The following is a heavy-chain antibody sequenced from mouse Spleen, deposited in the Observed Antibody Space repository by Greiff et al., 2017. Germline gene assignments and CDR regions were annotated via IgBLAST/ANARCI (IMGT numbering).Heavy chain of an antibody. CDR3: ARSDFDY. Sequence: DVHLVESGGGLVQPGGSRKLSCAASGFTFSSFGMHWVRQAPEKGLEWVAYISSGSSTIYYADTVKGRFTISRDNPKNTLFLQMTSLRSEDTAMYYCARSDFDYWGQGTTLTVSS. J-gene: IGHJ2*01. CDR1: GFTFSSFG. CDR2: ISSGSSTI. V-gene: IGHV5-17*02.